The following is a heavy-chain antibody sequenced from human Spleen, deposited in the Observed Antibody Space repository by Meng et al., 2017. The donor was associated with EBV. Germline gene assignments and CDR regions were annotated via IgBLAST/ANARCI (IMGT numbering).Heavy chain of an antibody. V-gene: IGHV1-2*06. CDR3: ARDFGSGSHYNY. D-gene: IGHD3-10*01. CDR1: GYSFNDYY. Sequence: RVRSGAEVKKPGASVKVSCKASGYSFNDYYIHWVRQAPGQGLEWMGRINPISGGTNYAQNFQGRVTMTRDTSISTAYMELSRLRSDDTAVYYCARDFGSGSHYNYWGQGTLVTVSS. J-gene: IGHJ4*02. CDR2: INPISGGT.